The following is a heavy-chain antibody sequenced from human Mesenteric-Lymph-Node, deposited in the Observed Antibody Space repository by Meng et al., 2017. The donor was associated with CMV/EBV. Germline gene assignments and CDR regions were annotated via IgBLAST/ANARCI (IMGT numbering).Heavy chain of an antibody. CDR1: GFTFSSYS. CDR3: ARGYSGSYYMQY. V-gene: IGHV3-21*01. D-gene: IGHD1-26*01. CDR2: VSGSTTYI. Sequence: GESLKISCAASGFTFSSYSMNWVRQAPGKGLEWVSSVSGSTTYIDYADSVKGRFTISRDNAKNSLYLQMNSLRAEDTAVYYCARGYSGSYYMQYWGQGTLVTVS. J-gene: IGHJ4*02.